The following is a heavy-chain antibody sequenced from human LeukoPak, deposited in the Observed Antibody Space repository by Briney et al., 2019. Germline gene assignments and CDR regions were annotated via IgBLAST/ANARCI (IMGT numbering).Heavy chain of an antibody. CDR1: GGSFSGYY. V-gene: IGHV4-34*01. Sequence: PSETLSLTCAVYGGSFSGYYWGWIRQPPGKGLEWIGSIYYSGSTYYNPSLKSRVTISVDTSKNQFSLKLSSVTAADTAVYYCARWVLDSSGYYPSLWFDPWGQGTLVTVSS. CDR3: ARWVLDSSGYYPSLWFDP. D-gene: IGHD3-22*01. CDR2: IYYSGST. J-gene: IGHJ5*02.